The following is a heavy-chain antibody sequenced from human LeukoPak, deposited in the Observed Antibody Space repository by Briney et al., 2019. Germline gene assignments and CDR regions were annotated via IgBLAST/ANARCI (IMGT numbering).Heavy chain of an antibody. Sequence: ASVKVSCKASGYTFTCYYMHWVRQAPGQGLEWMGWINPNSGGTNYAQKFQGRVTMTRDTSIITAYMELSRLRADDTAVYYCARRYRLDYYYYYGMDVWGQGTTVTVSS. CDR2: INPNSGGT. CDR1: GYTFTCYY. D-gene: IGHD5-18*01. CDR3: ARRYRLDYYYYYGMDV. J-gene: IGHJ6*02. V-gene: IGHV1-2*02.